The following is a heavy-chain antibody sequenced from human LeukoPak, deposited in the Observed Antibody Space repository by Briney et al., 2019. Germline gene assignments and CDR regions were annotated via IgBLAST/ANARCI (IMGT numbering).Heavy chain of an antibody. CDR2: INPNSGGT. J-gene: IGHJ6*02. D-gene: IGHD5-18*01. CDR3: ARDRVDTAMVPYYYYGMDV. CDR1: GYTFTAYY. Sequence: ASVKVSCKASGYTFTAYYIHWVRQAPGQGLEWMGWINPNSGGTNSAPQFQGRVTMTTDPSINTVYMDLTSLTSDDTAVYYCARDRVDTAMVPYYYYGMDVWGQGTTVTVSS. V-gene: IGHV1-2*02.